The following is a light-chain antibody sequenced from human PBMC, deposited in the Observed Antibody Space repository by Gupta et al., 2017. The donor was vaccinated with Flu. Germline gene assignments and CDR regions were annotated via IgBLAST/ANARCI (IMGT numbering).Light chain of an antibody. CDR2: ENN. V-gene: IGLV1-51*02. J-gene: IGLJ3*02. Sequence: QSVLTQPPSVSAAPGHKVTISCSGSDSNVGNNYVSWYQQLPGTAPKLLIYENNNRPSGIPGRFSGSKSGSSVTLGITGLQAGDEAVYYCGTWDHSLSSWVFGGGTKLTVV. CDR3: GTWDHSLSSWV. CDR1: DSNVGNNY.